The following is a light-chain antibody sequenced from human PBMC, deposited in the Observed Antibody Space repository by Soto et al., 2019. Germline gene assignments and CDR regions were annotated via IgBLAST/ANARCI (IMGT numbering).Light chain of an antibody. V-gene: IGLV1-40*01. CDR3: QSYDSSLSGYVV. J-gene: IGLJ2*01. CDR2: GDS. Sequence: QSVLTQPPSVSGAPGQRVTISCTGSSSNIGADYDVPWYQQLPGTAPKLLIYGDSNRPSGVPDRFSGSKSGTTASLAITGLQAEDEADYYCQSYDSSLSGYVVFGGGTKLTVL. CDR1: SSNIGADYD.